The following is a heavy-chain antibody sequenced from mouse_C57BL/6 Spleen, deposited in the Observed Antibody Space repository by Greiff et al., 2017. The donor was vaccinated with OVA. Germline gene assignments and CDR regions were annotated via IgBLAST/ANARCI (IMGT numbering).Heavy chain of an antibody. CDR3: ARHEMVADYYAMDY. Sequence: EVKLVESGGGLVKPGGSLKLSCAASGFTFSSYTMSWVRQTPEKRLEWVATISGGGGNTYYPDSVKGRFTISRDNAKNTLYLQMSSLRSEDTALYYGARHEMVADYYAMDYWGQGTSVTVSA. J-gene: IGHJ4*01. CDR2: ISGGGGNT. D-gene: IGHD1-1*02. V-gene: IGHV5-9*01. CDR1: GFTFSSYT.